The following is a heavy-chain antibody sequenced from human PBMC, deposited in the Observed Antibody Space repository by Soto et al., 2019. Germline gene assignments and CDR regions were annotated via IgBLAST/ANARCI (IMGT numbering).Heavy chain of an antibody. CDR3: ASPLGYYDSSGLRRDDFDI. D-gene: IGHD3-22*01. Sequence: PGESLKISCKGSGYSFTSYWISWVRQMPGKGLEWMGRIDPSDSYTNYSPSFQGHVTISADKSISTAYLQWSSLKASDTAMYYCASPLGYYDSSGLRRDDFDIWGQVTMVTVSS. J-gene: IGHJ3*02. CDR2: IDPSDSYT. V-gene: IGHV5-10-1*01. CDR1: GYSFTSYW.